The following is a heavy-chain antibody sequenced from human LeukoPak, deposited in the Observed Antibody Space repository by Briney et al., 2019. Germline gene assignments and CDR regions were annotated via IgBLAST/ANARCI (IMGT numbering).Heavy chain of an antibody. CDR3: AKGYEWEASYYYYYMDV. D-gene: IGHD1-26*01. V-gene: IGHV3-30*02. CDR1: GFTFSSYG. CDR2: IRYDGSNK. J-gene: IGHJ6*03. Sequence: GGSLRLACAASGFTFSSYGMHWVRQAPGKGLEWVAFIRYDGSNKYYSDSVKGRFTISRDNSKNTLYLQMKSLRTEDTAVYYCAKGYEWEASYYYYYMDVWGKGTTVTISS.